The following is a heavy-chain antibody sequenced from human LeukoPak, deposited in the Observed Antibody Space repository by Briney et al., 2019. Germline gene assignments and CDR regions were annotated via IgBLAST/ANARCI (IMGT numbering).Heavy chain of an antibody. J-gene: IGHJ4*02. CDR2: IYYSGST. CDR3: ARHSIVGATLFDY. CDR1: GGSFSGYY. Sequence: SETLSLTCAVYGGSFSGYYWSWIRQPPGKGLEWIGYIYYSGSTNYNPSLKSRVTISVDTSKNQFSLKLSSVTAADTAVYYCARHSIVGATLFDYWGQGTLVTVSS. V-gene: IGHV4-59*08. D-gene: IGHD1-26*01.